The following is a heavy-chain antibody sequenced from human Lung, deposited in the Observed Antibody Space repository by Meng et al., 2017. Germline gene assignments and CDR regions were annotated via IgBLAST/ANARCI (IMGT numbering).Heavy chain of an antibody. Sequence: QVQLVQSGSELKKPRASVKMSCKASGYTFTTYAMNWVRQAPGPGLEWMGWINTDTRNPTYAQGFTGRFVFSLDTSVSTAYLQISSLMAEDTAIYYCARGDLGMSGYYYTVHWGQGTLVTVSS. V-gene: IGHV7-4-1*02. CDR1: GYTFTTYA. D-gene: IGHD3-22*01. J-gene: IGHJ4*02. CDR2: INTDTRNP. CDR3: ARGDLGMSGYYYTVH.